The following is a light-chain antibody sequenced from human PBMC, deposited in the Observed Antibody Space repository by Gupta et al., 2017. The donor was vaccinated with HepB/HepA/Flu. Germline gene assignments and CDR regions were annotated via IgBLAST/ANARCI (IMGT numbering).Light chain of an antibody. CDR1: QGISSY. CDR2: AVS. Sequence: DIQLTQSPSFLSASVGDRVTIACRASQGISSYLAWYQQKPGKAPRLLIYAVSTLQSGVPSRFSGSGSGTEFNLTISSLQPEDVATYYCQQLNNYPNTFGQGTLLEIK. V-gene: IGKV1-9*01. CDR3: QQLNNYPNT. J-gene: IGKJ5*01.